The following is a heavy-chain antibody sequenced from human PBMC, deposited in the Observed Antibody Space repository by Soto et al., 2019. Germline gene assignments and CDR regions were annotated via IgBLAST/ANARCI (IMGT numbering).Heavy chain of an antibody. J-gene: IGHJ1*01. CDR2: VKPSGGSP. CDR3: AREENCSDGICYSEYFQR. V-gene: IGHV1-46*01. D-gene: IGHD2-15*01. CDR1: GYIFTAYS. Sequence: QVQLVQSGAEVKKPGASVKVSCKASGYIFTAYSMHWVRQAPGQGLEWMGVVKPSGGSPNYAQEFQGRITMTRDTSTSTVYRDLSSLSAADTAVYYCAREENCSDGICYSEYFQRWGQGTLVSVSS.